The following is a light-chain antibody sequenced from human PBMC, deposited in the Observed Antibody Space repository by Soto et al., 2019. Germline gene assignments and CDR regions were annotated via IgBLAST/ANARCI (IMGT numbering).Light chain of an antibody. CDR3: QQRSNWPGVT. CDR1: ESVSNNY. J-gene: IGKJ5*01. V-gene: IGKV3-11*01. Sequence: EIVLTQSPGTLSLSPGERATLSCRASESVSNNYLAWYQQKPGQAPRLLIYGASNRATGIPARFSGSGSGTDFTLTISSLEPEDFAVYYCQQRSNWPGVTFGQGTRLENK. CDR2: GAS.